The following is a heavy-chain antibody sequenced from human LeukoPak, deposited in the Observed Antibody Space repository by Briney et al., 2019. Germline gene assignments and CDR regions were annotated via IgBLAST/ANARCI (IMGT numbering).Heavy chain of an antibody. CDR3: ANEAHRHLDLHN. V-gene: IGHV3-33*06. J-gene: IGHJ4*02. CDR2: IWYDGSNK. CDR1: GFTFSSYG. Sequence: PGGSLRLSCAASGFTFSSYGMHWVRQAPGKGLEWVAVIWYDGSNKYYADSVKGRFTISRDISTNTLHLQMNSLRADDTAIYFCANEAHRHLDLHNWGQGTLVTVSS.